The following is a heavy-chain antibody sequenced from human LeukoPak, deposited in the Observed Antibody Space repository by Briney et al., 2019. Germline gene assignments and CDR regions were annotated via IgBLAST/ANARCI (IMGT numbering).Heavy chain of an antibody. J-gene: IGHJ5*02. V-gene: IGHV1-69*04. D-gene: IGHD2-2*01. Sequence: SVKVSCKASGGTFSSYTISWVRQAPGQGLEWMGRIIPILGIANYAQKFQGRVTITADKSTSTAYMELSGLRSEDTAVYYCARDYCSSTSCLQWFDPWGQGTLVTVSS. CDR2: IIPILGIA. CDR3: ARDYCSSTSCLQWFDP. CDR1: GGTFSSYT.